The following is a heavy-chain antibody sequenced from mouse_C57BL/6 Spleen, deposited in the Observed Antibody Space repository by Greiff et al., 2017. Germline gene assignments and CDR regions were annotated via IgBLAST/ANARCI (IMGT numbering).Heavy chain of an antibody. CDR1: GYSFTDYN. Sequence: VQLQQSGPELVQPGASVKISCKASGYSFTDYNMNWVKQSNGKSLEWIGVINPNYGTTSYNQKFKGKATLTVYQSSSTAYMQLNSLTSEDSAVYYCAREDYYGSSPRVWGTGTTVTVSS. CDR2: INPNYGTT. CDR3: AREDYYGSSPRV. J-gene: IGHJ1*03. D-gene: IGHD1-1*01. V-gene: IGHV1-39*01.